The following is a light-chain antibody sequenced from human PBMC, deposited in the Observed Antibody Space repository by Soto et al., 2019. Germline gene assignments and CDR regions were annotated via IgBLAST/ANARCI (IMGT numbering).Light chain of an antibody. CDR3: QQSYSNPRT. CDR2: DAS. CDR1: QDISHF. J-gene: IGKJ1*01. V-gene: IGKV1-39*01. Sequence: DIRMTQSPSSLFASVGDRVTITCRASQDISHFLNWYQQKQGKAPKLLIYDASNLQTGVPSRLRGSGYGTDLTISISSMQTEDFETYYCQQSYSNPRTFGQGTKVDIK.